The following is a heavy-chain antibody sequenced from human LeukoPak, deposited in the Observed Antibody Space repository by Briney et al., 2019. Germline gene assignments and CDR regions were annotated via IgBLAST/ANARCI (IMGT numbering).Heavy chain of an antibody. CDR3: ARSQWLVVHTNWFDP. J-gene: IGHJ5*02. D-gene: IGHD6-19*01. Sequence: GGSLRLSCAASGFTFSSYGMHWVRQAPGKGLEWVAVISYDGSNKYYADSVKGRFTISRDNSKNTLYLQMNSLRAEDTAVYYCARSQWLVVHTNWFDPWGQGTLVTVSS. V-gene: IGHV3-30*03. CDR1: GFTFSSYG. CDR2: ISYDGSNK.